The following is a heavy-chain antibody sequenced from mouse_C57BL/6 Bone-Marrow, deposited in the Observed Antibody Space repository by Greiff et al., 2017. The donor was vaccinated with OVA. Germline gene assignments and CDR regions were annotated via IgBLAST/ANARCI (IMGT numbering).Heavy chain of an antibody. J-gene: IGHJ2*01. D-gene: IGHD1-1*01. CDR1: GFTFSSYA. CDR2: ISSGGDYI. CDR3: TSVYYYGSSSYYFDY. V-gene: IGHV5-9-1*02. Sequence: DVMLVESGEGLVKPGGSLKLSCAASGFTFSSYAMSWVRQTPEKRLEWVAYISSGGDYIYYADTVKGRFTISRDNARNTLYLQMSSLKSEDTAMYYCTSVYYYGSSSYYFDYWGQGTTLTVSS.